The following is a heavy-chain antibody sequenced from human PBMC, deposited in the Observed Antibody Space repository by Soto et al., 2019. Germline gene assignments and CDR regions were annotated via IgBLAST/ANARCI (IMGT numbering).Heavy chain of an antibody. CDR1: GGSLSNYG. CDR3: ARGDATKIVVTTYYAMDV. V-gene: IGHV1-69*05. J-gene: IGHJ6*02. D-gene: IGHD3-22*01. CDR2: IIPVFGTP. Sequence: QVQLVQSGAEVKKPGSSVKVSCKASGGSLSNYGISWVRQAPGQGLEWMGAIIPVFGTPNYAQKFQDRVTITTDETTPRVYMEVSSLPSEDTAVYYCARGDATKIVVTTYYAMDVWGQGTTVTVSS.